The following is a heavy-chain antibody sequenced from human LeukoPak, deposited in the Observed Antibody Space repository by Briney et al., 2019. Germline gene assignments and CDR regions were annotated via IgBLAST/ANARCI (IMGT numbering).Heavy chain of an antibody. J-gene: IGHJ6*03. D-gene: IGHD4-17*01. CDR3: ARRAVPRGYYYYMDV. Sequence: TGGSLRLSCAASGFTFSSYAMSWVRQAPGKGLEWVSAISGSGGSTYYADSVKGRFTISRDNSKNTLYLQMNSLRAEDTAVYYCARRAVPRGYYYYMDVWGKGTTVTVSS. CDR1: GFTFSSYA. CDR2: ISGSGGST. V-gene: IGHV3-23*01.